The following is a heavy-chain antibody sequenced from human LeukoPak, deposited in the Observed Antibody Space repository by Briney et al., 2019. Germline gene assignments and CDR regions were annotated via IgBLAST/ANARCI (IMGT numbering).Heavy chain of an antibody. J-gene: IGHJ4*02. CDR3: ARQMGGLATNPTPFDY. D-gene: IGHD5-24*01. Sequence: GESLKISCKGSGYSFTSYWIGWVRQMPGKGLEWMGIIYPGDSDTRYSPSFQGQVTISADKSISTAYLQWSSLKASDTAMYYCARQMGGLATNPTPFDYWGQGTLVTVSS. CDR1: GYSFTSYW. CDR2: IYPGDSDT. V-gene: IGHV5-51*01.